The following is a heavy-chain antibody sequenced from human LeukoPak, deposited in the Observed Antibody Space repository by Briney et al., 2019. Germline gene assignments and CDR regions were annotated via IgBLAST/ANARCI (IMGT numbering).Heavy chain of an antibody. J-gene: IGHJ3*02. CDR2: MNPNSGNT. Sequence: ASVKVSCKASGYTFTSYDINWVRQATGQGLEWMGWMNPNSGNTGYAQKFQGRVTITRNTSISTAYMELNSLRAEDTAVYYCARDCSGGSCEGAFDIWGQGTMVTVSS. V-gene: IGHV1-8*03. D-gene: IGHD2-15*01. CDR3: ARDCSGGSCEGAFDI. CDR1: GYTFTSYD.